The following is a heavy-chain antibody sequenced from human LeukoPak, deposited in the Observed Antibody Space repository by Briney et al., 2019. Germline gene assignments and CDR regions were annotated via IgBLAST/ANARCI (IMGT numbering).Heavy chain of an antibody. V-gene: IGHV1-18*01. D-gene: IGHD2-15*01. CDR3: ARGRGGSVYYYYYMDV. J-gene: IGHJ6*03. CDR1: GYTFTSYG. Sequence: GASVKVSRKASGYTFTSYGISWVRQAPGQGREWMGWISAYNGNTNYAQKLQGRVTMTTDTSTSTAYMELRSLRSDDTAVYYCARGRGGSVYYYYYMDVWGKGTTVTVSS. CDR2: ISAYNGNT.